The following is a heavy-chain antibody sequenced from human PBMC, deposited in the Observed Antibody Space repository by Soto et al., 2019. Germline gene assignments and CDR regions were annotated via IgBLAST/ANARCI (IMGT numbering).Heavy chain of an antibody. J-gene: IGHJ5*02. V-gene: IGHV1-8*01. Sequence: RASVKVSCKASGYTFTKNDVSWVRQATGQGLEWMGWMNPGSSDTGYAQKFQGRVTMTRDISIATAYMELNSLTSEDMAIYYCARMESFGSLDWFDPWGQGTLVTVSS. CDR1: GYTFTKND. CDR2: MNPGSSDT. D-gene: IGHD5-18*01. CDR3: ARMESFGSLDWFDP.